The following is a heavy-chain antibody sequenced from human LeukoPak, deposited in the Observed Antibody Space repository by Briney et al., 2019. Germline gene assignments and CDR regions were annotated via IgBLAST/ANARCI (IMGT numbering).Heavy chain of an antibody. CDR2: INHRGAT. D-gene: IGHD4-17*01. Sequence: PSETLSLTRAVSGGSFIGYHWNWIRQLPGKGLEWIGEINHRGATNYNPSLKSRVTISVETSKYQFSLKLTSMTAADTAVYYCARDPTTVTSLPYYFDDWGQGTLVTVSS. J-gene: IGHJ4*02. CDR3: ARDPTTVTSLPYYFDD. CDR1: GGSFIGYH. V-gene: IGHV4-34*01.